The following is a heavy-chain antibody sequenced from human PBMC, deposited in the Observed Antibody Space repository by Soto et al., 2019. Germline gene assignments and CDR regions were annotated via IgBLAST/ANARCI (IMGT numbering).Heavy chain of an antibody. CDR2: IYHSGGT. J-gene: IGHJ2*01. CDR3: AREVKDYPNWYLDL. D-gene: IGHD3-10*01. V-gene: IGHV4-30-4*01. Sequence: QVQLQESGPGLVTASQTLSLTCTVSGASITSGDYFWSWVRLPPGKGPEWIGYIYHSGGTDYNPSLKRRVTISVDTSKNQFSLKLTSVTSADTAVYYCAREVKDYPNWYLDLWGRGTQVTVSS. CDR1: GASITSGDYF.